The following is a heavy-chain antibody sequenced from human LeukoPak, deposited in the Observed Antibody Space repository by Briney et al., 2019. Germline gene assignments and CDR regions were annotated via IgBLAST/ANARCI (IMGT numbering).Heavy chain of an antibody. V-gene: IGHV1-24*01. CDR1: GYTLTELS. CDR3: AADSSSLYWFDP. J-gene: IGHJ5*02. Sequence: GASEKVSCKVSGYTLTELSMHWVRQAPGKGLEWMGGFDPEDGETIYAQKFQGRVTMTEDTSTDTAYMELSSLRSEDTAVYYCAADSSSLYWFDPWGQGTLVTVSS. CDR2: FDPEDGET. D-gene: IGHD6-6*01.